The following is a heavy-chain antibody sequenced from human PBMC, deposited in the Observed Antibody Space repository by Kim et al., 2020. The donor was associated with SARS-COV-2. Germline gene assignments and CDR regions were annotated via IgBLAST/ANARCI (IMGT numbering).Heavy chain of an antibody. CDR2: ISSSSSYI. CDR3: ARDCRQYSGSFHDAFAI. D-gene: IGHD1-26*01. J-gene: IGHJ3*02. V-gene: IGHV3-21*01. Sequence: GGSLRLSCAASGFTFSSYSMNWVRQAPGKGLEWVSSISSSSSYIYYADSVKGRFTISRDNAKNSLYLQMNSLRAEDTAVYSCARDCRQYSGSFHDAFAIWGQGTMVTVSS. CDR1: GFTFSSYS.